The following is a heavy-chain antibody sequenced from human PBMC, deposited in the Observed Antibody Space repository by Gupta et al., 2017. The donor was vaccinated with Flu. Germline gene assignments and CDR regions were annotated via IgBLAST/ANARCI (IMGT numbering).Heavy chain of an antibody. J-gene: IGHJ3*02. CDR1: GFSFNNYW. Sequence: EVHLVESGGGLVQPGQPLRLSCAASGFSFNNYWMTWLRQAPGKGLEWVANIKQDGSETFYMHYLQSRFTISRDNAINSLYLTIDSVTVDDTAVYYCATDPYDDGGYGAFDIWGQGTVVTVSS. CDR3: ATDPYDDGGYGAFDI. D-gene: IGHD3-16*01. V-gene: IGHV3-7*01. CDR2: IKQDGSET.